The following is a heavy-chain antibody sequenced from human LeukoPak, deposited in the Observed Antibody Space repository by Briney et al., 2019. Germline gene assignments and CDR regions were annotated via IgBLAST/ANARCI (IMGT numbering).Heavy chain of an antibody. V-gene: IGHV4-30-2*01. CDR3: ARAAEGPLGVVPAAIVGPFDY. Sequence: SQTLSLTCAVSGGSISSGGYSWSWVRQPPGKGLEWIGYIYHSGSTYYNPSLKSRVTISVDTSKNQFSLKLSSVTAADTAVYYCARAAEGPLGVVPAAIVGPFDYWGQGTLVTVSS. J-gene: IGHJ4*02. D-gene: IGHD2-2*01. CDR2: IYHSGST. CDR1: GGSISSGGYS.